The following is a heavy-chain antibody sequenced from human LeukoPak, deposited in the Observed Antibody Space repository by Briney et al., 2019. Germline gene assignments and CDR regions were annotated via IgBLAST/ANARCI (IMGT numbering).Heavy chain of an antibody. CDR3: ARFRSGYYYYGMDV. CDR1: GGSFSGYF. V-gene: IGHV4-34*01. J-gene: IGHJ6*02. D-gene: IGHD3-3*01. CDR2: INHSGST. Sequence: SETLSLTCAVYGGSFSGYFWSWIRQPPGKGLEWIGEINHSGSTNYNPSLKSRVTISVDTSKNQFSLKLSSVTAADTAVYYCARFRSGYYYYGMDVWGQGTTVTVS.